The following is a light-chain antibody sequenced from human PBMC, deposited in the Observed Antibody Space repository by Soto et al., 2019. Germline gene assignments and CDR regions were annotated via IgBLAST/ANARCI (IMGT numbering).Light chain of an antibody. V-gene: IGKV3-20*01. CDR1: QTVNTEF. Sequence: EIVLTQSPGTLSLSPGERATFSCRTSQTVNTEFLAWYQQKPGLAPRLLIHGTSNRATSIPDRFSGSGSGTDFALTSSALEPEDFAVYYCQRDGSPPLYALGQGTKLEI. J-gene: IGKJ2*01. CDR3: QRDGSPPLYA. CDR2: GTS.